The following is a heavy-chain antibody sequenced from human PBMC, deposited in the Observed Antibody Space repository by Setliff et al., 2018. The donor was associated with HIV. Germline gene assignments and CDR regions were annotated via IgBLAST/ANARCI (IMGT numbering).Heavy chain of an antibody. D-gene: IGHD3-22*01. CDR3: ARGLSFYDPGGFDY. CDR1: GGSISSYY. Sequence: LSLTCTVSGGSISSYYWSWIRQPPGKGLEWIGYIYTSGSTNYNPSLKSRVTISVDTSKKQFSLKLSSVTAADTAVYYCARGLSFYDPGGFDYWGQGTLVTVSS. V-gene: IGHV4-4*09. CDR2: IYTSGST. J-gene: IGHJ4*02.